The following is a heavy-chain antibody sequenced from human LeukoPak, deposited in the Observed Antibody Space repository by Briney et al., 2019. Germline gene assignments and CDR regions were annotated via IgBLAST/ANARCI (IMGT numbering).Heavy chain of an antibody. V-gene: IGHV3-7*03. D-gene: IGHD6-19*01. CDR1: PGITFSDYW. CDR2: IRQDGRET. J-gene: IGHJ4*02. CDR3: VGGIGWQPDY. Sequence: GGSLRLSCAASPGITFSDYWMNWVRQAPGKGLEWVAIIRQDGRETLYLDSVRGRFTISRDNAKSSVYLEINSLRAEDAAVYYCVGGIGWQPDYWGQGTLVTVSS.